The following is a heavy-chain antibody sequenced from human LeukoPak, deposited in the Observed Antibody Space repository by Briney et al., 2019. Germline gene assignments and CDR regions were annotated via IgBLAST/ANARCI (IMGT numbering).Heavy chain of an antibody. CDR2: IYAGDSDT. V-gene: IGHV5-51*01. Sequence: LGESLKISCKGSGYSFTNYWIGWVRQMPGKGLEWMGIIYAGDSDTRYSPSFQGLVTISADKSISTVYLQWSSLTASDTAMYYCARGSSAFYSFFDSWGQGTLVTVSS. CDR1: GYSFTNYW. CDR3: ARGSSAFYSFFDS. J-gene: IGHJ4*02. D-gene: IGHD3-22*01.